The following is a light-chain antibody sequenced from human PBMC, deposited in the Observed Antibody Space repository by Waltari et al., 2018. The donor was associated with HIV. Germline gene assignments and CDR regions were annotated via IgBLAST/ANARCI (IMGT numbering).Light chain of an antibody. V-gene: IGLV1-51*01. J-gene: IGLJ3*02. CDR3: GTWEGGLNVWV. Sequence: QSVLTQPPSVSAASGHKVTISCSGSGSNIGNNYVSWYQQFPATAPILVIYDNNKRPSGIPDRFSGSKSGTSATLDITGLQTGDEADYYCGTWEGGLNVWVFGGGTKVTVV. CDR2: DNN. CDR1: GSNIGNNY.